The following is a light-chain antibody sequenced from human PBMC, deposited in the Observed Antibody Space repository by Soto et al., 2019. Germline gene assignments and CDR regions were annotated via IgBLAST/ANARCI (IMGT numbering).Light chain of an antibody. CDR3: QEYNNWPALT. CDR2: GAS. J-gene: IGKJ4*01. CDR1: QSVSSN. V-gene: IGKV3-15*01. Sequence: EIVLTQSPATLSVSPGERATLSCRANQSVSSNLAWYQQKPVQAPRLLISGASTRATGIPDRFSGSGSGTEFTLTISSLQSEDFAVYYCQEYNNWPALTFGGGTKVEIK.